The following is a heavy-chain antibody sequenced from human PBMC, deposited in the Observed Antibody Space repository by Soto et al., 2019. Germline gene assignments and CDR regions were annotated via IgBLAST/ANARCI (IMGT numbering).Heavy chain of an antibody. CDR1: GFTISSYA. Sequence: GGSLRLSCAASGFTISSYAMSWVRQAPGKGLEWVSAISGSGGSTYYADSVKGRFTISRDNSKNTLYLQMNSLRAEDTAVYYCAKGKSNYYYYGMDVWGQGTTVTVSS. V-gene: IGHV3-23*01. CDR3: AKGKSNYYYYGMDV. CDR2: ISGSGGST. J-gene: IGHJ6*02.